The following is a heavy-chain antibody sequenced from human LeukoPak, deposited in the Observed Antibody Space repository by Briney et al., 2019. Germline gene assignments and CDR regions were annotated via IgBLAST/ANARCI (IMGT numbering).Heavy chain of an antibody. Sequence: SETLSLTCTVSGGSISSGSYYWSWIRQPAGKGLEWIGRIYTSGSTNYNPSLKSRVTISVDTSKNQFSLKLSSVTAADTAVYYCARRSYTAMVLPYYYYYMDVWGKGTTVTVSS. CDR3: ARRSYTAMVLPYYYYYMDV. V-gene: IGHV4-61*02. J-gene: IGHJ6*03. D-gene: IGHD5-18*01. CDR2: IYTSGST. CDR1: GGSISSGSYY.